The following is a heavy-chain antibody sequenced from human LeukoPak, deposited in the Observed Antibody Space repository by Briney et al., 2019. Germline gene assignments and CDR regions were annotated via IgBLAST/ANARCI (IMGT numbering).Heavy chain of an antibody. D-gene: IGHD3-22*01. CDR3: SRWLDSIILGF. Sequence: SETLSLTCTVSGASFNSDDKYWDWIRQSPGKGLEWIVSIHPSGMLYTNPSLESRATMSRDTSKNQFSLNLNSVTAADTAVYFFSRWLDSIILGFWGQGILVTVSS. CDR2: IHPSGML. J-gene: IGHJ4*02. CDR1: GASFNSDDKY. V-gene: IGHV4-31*03.